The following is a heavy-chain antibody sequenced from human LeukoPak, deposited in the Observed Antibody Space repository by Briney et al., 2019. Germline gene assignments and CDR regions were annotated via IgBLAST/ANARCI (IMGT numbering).Heavy chain of an antibody. CDR2: VNHQGSEK. J-gene: IGHJ6*02. Sequence: GGSLRLSCAASGFTFTTYWMTWVRQAPGKGLEWVGNVNHQGSEKNYVDSVKGRFTISRDNSKNSLYLQMNSLRAEDTAVYYCIRDMDVWGQGTTVTVSS. CDR3: IRDMDV. V-gene: IGHV3-7*01. CDR1: GFTFTTYW.